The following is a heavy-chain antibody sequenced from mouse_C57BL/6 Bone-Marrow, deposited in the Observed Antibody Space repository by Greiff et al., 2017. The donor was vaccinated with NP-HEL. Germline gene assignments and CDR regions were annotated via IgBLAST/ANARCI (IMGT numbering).Heavy chain of an antibody. D-gene: IGHD3-2*02. CDR1: GYTFTSYW. CDR2: INPSNGGT. CDR3: ARFPGGAAQAPFDY. J-gene: IGHJ2*01. Sequence: QVHVKQPGTELVKPGASVKLSCKASGYTFTSYWMHWVKQRPGQGLEWIGNINPSNGGTNYNEKFKSKATLTVDKSSSTAYMQLSSLTSEDSAVYYCARFPGGAAQAPFDYWGQGTTLTVSS. V-gene: IGHV1-53*01.